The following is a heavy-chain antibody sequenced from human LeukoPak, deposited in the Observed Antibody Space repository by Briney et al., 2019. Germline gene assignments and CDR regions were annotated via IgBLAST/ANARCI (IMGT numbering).Heavy chain of an antibody. CDR2: ISGSGNTT. CDR1: GFTISSFT. V-gene: IGHV3-23*01. CDR3: AKERALLWFGQFSRGCMDV. J-gene: IGHJ6*02. D-gene: IGHD3-10*01. Sequence: GGSLRLSCAASGFTISSFTMSWVRLAPGKGLEWVSTISGSGNTTFYADFVRGRFTTSRDNSKNTLDLQMNSLRVEDTAVYYCAKERALLWFGQFSRGCMDVWGQGTTVSVSS.